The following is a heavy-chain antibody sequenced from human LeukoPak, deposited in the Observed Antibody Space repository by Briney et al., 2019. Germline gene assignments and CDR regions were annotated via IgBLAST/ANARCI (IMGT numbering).Heavy chain of an antibody. V-gene: IGHV1-3*03. J-gene: IGHJ3*02. CDR1: GYTFTNYA. CDR3: ARAVPRGYAFDI. Sequence: AASVKVSCKASGYTFTNYAMHWVRQAPGQRLEWMGWINAVNGNTKYSQEFQGRVTISRDTSASTAYMELRSLRSEDMAVYYCARAVPRGYAFDIWGQGTMVTVSS. D-gene: IGHD3-10*01. CDR2: INAVNGNT.